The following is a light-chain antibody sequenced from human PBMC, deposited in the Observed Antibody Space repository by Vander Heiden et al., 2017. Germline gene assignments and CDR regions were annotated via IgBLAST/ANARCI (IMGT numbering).Light chain of an antibody. CDR2: RDT. V-gene: IGLV3-9*01. Sequence: SYDLSSARPMSVALAQTATTTCEGDNIGSKNVHWYQQKPGQAPILVIYRDTNQPSGIPDRVSGSNSGNAATLTITRAQAEDKADYYCQGWDSYTVIFGGGTKLTVL. CDR1: NIGSKN. CDR3: QGWDSYTVI. J-gene: IGLJ2*01.